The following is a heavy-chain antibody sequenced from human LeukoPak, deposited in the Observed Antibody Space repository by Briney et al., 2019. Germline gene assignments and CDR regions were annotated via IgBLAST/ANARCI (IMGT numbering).Heavy chain of an antibody. Sequence: PGGSLRLSCATSGFSFSNYAMSWVRQAPGKGLEWVSGIRGSEDSTYYAASVKGRFTISRDNPNNTLFLQMDSLRAEDTAVYYRATDLITGGLRLFGSWGQGTLVTVSS. V-gene: IGHV3-23*01. J-gene: IGHJ4*02. CDR2: IRGSEDST. CDR1: GFSFSNYA. CDR3: ATDLITGGLRLFGS. D-gene: IGHD7-27*01.